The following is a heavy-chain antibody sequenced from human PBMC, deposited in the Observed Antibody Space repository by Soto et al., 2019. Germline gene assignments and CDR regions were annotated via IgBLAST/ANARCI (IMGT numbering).Heavy chain of an antibody. CDR2: INPSGGST. V-gene: IGHV1-46*01. Sequence: ASVKVSCKASGYTSTSYYMHWVRQAPGQGLEWMGIINPSGGSTSYAQKFQGRVTMTRDTSTSTVYMELSSLRSEDTAVYYCARALTDSNYPTYYYGMDVWGQGTTVTVSS. CDR3: ARALTDSNYPTYYYGMDV. J-gene: IGHJ6*02. CDR1: GYTSTSYY. D-gene: IGHD4-4*01.